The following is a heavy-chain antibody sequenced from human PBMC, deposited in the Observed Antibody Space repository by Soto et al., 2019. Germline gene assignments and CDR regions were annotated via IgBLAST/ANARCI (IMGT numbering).Heavy chain of an antibody. J-gene: IGHJ6*03. CDR3: ARDGGVVVVAAPMSYKDV. CDR2: INAGNGNT. V-gene: IGHV1-3*01. D-gene: IGHD2-15*01. CDR1: GYTFTSYA. Sequence: ASVKVSCKASGYTFTSYAMHWVRQAPGQRLEWMGWINAGNGNTKYSQKFQGRVTITRDTSASTAYMELSSLRSEDTAVYYCARDGGVVVVAAPMSYKDVWGKGTTVTVSS.